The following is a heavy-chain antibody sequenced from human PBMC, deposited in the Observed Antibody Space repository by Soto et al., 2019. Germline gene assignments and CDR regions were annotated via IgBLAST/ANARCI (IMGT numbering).Heavy chain of an antibody. CDR2: IWYDGSNE. J-gene: IGHJ4*02. CDR1: GFTFSSYG. V-gene: IGHV3-30*02. D-gene: IGHD3-16*01. CDR3: AKDRGGLNYVWGRSYFDS. Sequence: GGSLRLSCAASGFTFSSYGMHWVRQAPGKGLEWVAVIWYDGSNEYYADSVKGRFTIFRDNSKNTLYLQMNNLRAEDTAVYYCAKDRGGLNYVWGRSYFDSWGLGTLVTVSS.